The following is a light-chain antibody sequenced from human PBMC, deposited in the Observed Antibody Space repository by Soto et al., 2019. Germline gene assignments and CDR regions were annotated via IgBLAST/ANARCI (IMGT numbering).Light chain of an antibody. CDR3: QQYNSYPGT. Sequence: DIQFTQSPSFLSASVGDRVTITCRASQAINTYLAWYQQKPGKAPKLLIYDASTLKSGVPSRFSGSGSGREFTLTISSLQPDDFATYYCQQYNSYPGTFGHGTKVDIK. J-gene: IGKJ1*01. CDR2: DAS. V-gene: IGKV1-9*01. CDR1: QAINTY.